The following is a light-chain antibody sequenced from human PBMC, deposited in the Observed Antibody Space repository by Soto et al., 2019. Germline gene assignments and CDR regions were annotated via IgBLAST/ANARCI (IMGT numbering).Light chain of an antibody. CDR1: QSVSSN. V-gene: IGKV3-15*01. J-gene: IGKJ4*01. CDR2: GAS. CDR3: QQCNNWPLT. Sequence: VMAQSPATLSVSPGESATLSCRASQSVSSNLAWYQQKPGQGPRLLIYGASTRATGVPARFSGSGSGTEFTLTISSLQSEDFAVYYCQQCNNWPLTFGGGTKVEV.